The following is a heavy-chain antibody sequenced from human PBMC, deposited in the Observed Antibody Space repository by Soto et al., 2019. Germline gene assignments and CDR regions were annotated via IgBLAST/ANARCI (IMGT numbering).Heavy chain of an antibody. Sequence: QVQLVESGGGVVQPGRSLRLSCAASGFTFSSYAMHWVRQAPGKGLEWVAVISYDGSNKYYADSVKGRFTISRDNSKNTLYLQMNSLSAEDTAVYYCARTSANWEYYYYGMDVWGQGTTVTVSS. D-gene: IGHD7-27*01. CDR1: GFTFSSYA. CDR3: ARTSANWEYYYYGMDV. CDR2: ISYDGSNK. V-gene: IGHV3-30-3*01. J-gene: IGHJ6*02.